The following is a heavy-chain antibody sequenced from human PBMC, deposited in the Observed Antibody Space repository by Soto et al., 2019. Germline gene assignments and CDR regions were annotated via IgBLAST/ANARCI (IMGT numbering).Heavy chain of an antibody. D-gene: IGHD2-8*01. J-gene: IGHJ6*02. CDR3: ATGPYCTNGVCGRIYYYYYGMDV. CDR1: GFTFSSYA. Sequence: EVQLLESGGGLVQPGGSLRLSCAASGFTFSSYAMSWVRQAPGKGLEWVSAISGSGGSTYYAGSVKGRFTIARDNSKNTLYLQMDSLRAEDTAVYYCATGPYCTNGVCGRIYYYYYGMDVWGQGTTVTVSS. CDR2: ISGSGGST. V-gene: IGHV3-23*01.